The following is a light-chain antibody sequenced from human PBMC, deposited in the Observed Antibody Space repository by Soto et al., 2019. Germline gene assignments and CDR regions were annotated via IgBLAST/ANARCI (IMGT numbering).Light chain of an antibody. CDR3: QQYRSYST. V-gene: IGKV1-5*03. CDR2: QAS. J-gene: IGKJ1*01. Sequence: DIQMTQSPSTLSASVGDRVIITCRASQSISFWLAWYQQKPGKAPKLLIQQASSLESGVPSRFSGSGSGTEFTLTISRLQPDDFATYYCQQYRSYSTFGQGTKVETK. CDR1: QSISFW.